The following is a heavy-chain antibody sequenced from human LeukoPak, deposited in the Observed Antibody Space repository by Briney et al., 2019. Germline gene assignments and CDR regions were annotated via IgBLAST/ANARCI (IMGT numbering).Heavy chain of an antibody. CDR2: INAISGDT. Sequence: ASVKVSCKVFGNTLTELSMHWVRQAPGQGLEWMGWINAISGDTNYAQKFRGRVTMTRDTSINTAYMELTRLTSDDTAVYYCARGGSGWSVSAYWGQGTRVTVSS. J-gene: IGHJ4*02. V-gene: IGHV1-2*02. CDR3: ARGGSGWSVSAY. CDR1: GNTLTELS. D-gene: IGHD6-19*01.